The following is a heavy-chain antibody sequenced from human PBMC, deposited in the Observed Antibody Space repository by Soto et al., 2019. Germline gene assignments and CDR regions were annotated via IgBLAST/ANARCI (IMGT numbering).Heavy chain of an antibody. J-gene: IGHJ6*02. D-gene: IGHD6-19*01. CDR2: ISGSGGST. V-gene: IGHV3-23*01. CDR3: AKEGGRGSSGWYRYYYYGRDV. Sequence: GGSLRLSCAASGFTFSSYAMSWVRQAPEKGLEWVSAISGSGGSTYYADSVKGRFTISRDNSKNTLYLQMNSLRAEDTAVYYCAKEGGRGSSGWYRYYYYGRDVWGQGTTVTVSS. CDR1: GFTFSSYA.